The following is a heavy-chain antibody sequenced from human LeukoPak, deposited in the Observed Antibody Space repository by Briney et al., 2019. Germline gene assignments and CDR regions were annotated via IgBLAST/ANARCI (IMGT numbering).Heavy chain of an antibody. V-gene: IGHV3-48*03. CDR1: GFTFSSYE. CDR2: ISSSGSTI. D-gene: IGHD1-26*01. J-gene: IGHJ4*02. Sequence: PGGSLRLSWAASGFTFSSYEMNWVRQASGKGLEWDSYISSSGSTIYYADSVKGRFTISRDNAKNSLSLQMNSLRAEDTAVYYCARDCPGGSYYGASVDYWGQGTLVTVSS. CDR3: ARDCPGGSYYGASVDY.